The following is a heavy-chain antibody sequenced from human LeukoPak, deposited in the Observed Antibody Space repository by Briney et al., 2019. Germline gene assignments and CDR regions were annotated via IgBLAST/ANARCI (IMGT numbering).Heavy chain of an antibody. CDR3: VRDGWDY. V-gene: IGHV3-23*01. Sequence: GGSLRLSCAASGFTFSSYTMSWVRQAPGRGLEWVSDIVHSGETTYYADSVRGRFTISRDNSKNTLYLQMNSLRDEDTAVYYCVRDGWDYWGQGTLVTVSS. D-gene: IGHD5-24*01. CDR2: IVHSGETT. CDR1: GFTFSSYT. J-gene: IGHJ4*02.